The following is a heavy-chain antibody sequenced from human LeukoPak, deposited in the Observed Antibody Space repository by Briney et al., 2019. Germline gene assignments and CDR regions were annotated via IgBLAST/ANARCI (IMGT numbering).Heavy chain of an antibody. CDR2: ISSSSSYM. CDR1: GFTFSSYS. CDR3: ARAGITIFGVGSRGAFDI. D-gene: IGHD3-3*01. J-gene: IGHJ3*02. Sequence: GGSLRLSCAASGFTFSSYSMNWVRQAPGKGLEWVSSISSSSSYMYYADSVKGRFTISRDNAKNSLYLQMNSLRAEDTAVYYCARAGITIFGVGSRGAFDIWGQGTMVTVSS. V-gene: IGHV3-21*01.